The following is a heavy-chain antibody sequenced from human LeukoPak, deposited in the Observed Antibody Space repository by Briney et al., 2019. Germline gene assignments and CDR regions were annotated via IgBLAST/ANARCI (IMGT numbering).Heavy chain of an antibody. J-gene: IGHJ4*02. Sequence: SETLSLTCAVYGGSFSSYYWSWIRQPPGKGLEWIGYIYYTENTNYNPSLKSRVTISVDTSKNQFSLNLTSVTAADTAVYYCAGGNFYDSRGHPYHFHYWGQGTLVTVPS. CDR2: IYYTENT. CDR3: AGGNFYDSRGHPYHFHY. CDR1: GGSFSSYY. D-gene: IGHD3-22*01. V-gene: IGHV4-59*01.